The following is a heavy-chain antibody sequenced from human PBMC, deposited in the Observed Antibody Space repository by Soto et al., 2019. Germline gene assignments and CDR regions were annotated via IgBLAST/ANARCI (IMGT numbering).Heavy chain of an antibody. CDR2: IWYDGSNK. V-gene: IGHV3-33*08. CDR3: ARNSYYYDSSGYYQFDY. D-gene: IGHD3-22*01. Sequence: GGSLRLSCAASGFTFSSYGMHWVRQAPGKGLEWVAVIWYDGSNKYYADSVKGRFTISRDNSKNTLYLQMNSLRAEDTAVYYCARNSYYYDSSGYYQFDYWGQGTLVTVSS. CDR1: GFTFSSYG. J-gene: IGHJ4*02.